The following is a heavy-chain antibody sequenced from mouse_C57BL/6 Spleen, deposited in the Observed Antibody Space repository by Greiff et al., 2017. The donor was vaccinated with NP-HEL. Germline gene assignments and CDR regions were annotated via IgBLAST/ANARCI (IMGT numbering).Heavy chain of an antibody. CDR3: ARDDPLDY. CDR2: IYPSTGGT. Sequence: EVQLQQSGPELVKPGASVSISCKASGYSFTGYYMNWVKQSPEKSLEWIGEIYPSTGGTTYTEPFTAKATLTVDQSSITTNMQHKGLTSEYSAVDYCARDDPLDYWGQGTSVTVSS. V-gene: IGHV1-42*01. J-gene: IGHJ4*01. CDR1: GYSFTGYY.